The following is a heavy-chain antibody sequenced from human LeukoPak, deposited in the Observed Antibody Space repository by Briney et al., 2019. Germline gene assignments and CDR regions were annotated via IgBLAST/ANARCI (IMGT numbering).Heavy chain of an antibody. CDR3: ARDTFEPLVIDF. V-gene: IGHV3-48*04. CDR1: GFSFRRYA. D-gene: IGHD6-13*01. CDR2: VNAESTAI. Sequence: PGGSLRLSCAASGFSFRRYAMNWVRQAPGKGLEWVAYVNAESTAIHYADSVRGRFTISRDNAKNSLYLQMNSLSAEDRGVYYCARDTFEPLVIDFWGQGTLVTVSS. J-gene: IGHJ4*02.